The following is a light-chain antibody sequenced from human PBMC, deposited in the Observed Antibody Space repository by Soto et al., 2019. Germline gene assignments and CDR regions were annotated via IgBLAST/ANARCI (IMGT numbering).Light chain of an antibody. V-gene: IGKV3-15*01. Sequence: EVVMTQSPATLSVSPGERATLSCRASQSVSSNLAWYQQKSGQAPRLLIYDASTRATGIPARFSGSGSGTEFTLTISSMQSEDSAVYYCQQYNNWPPEYTFGQGTNLEIK. CDR3: QQYNNWPPEYT. J-gene: IGKJ2*01. CDR1: QSVSSN. CDR2: DAS.